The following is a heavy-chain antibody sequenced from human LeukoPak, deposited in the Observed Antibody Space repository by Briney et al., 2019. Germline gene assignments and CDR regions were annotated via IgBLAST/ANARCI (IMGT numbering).Heavy chain of an antibody. J-gene: IGHJ4*02. D-gene: IGHD3-16*01. V-gene: IGHV3-33*01. CDR1: GFTFSTYG. CDR2: IWYDGSNK. CDR3: ARIPLGGQTVHC. Sequence: PGRSLRLSCAASGFTFSTYGMHWVRQAPGRGLEWVAVIWYDGSNKYYADSVKGRFTISRDNSNNALYLQMNSLRAEDTAVDYCARIPLGGQTVHCWSQRALVTVS.